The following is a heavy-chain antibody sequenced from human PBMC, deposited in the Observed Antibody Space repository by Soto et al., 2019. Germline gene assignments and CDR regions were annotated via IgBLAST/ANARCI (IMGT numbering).Heavy chain of an antibody. D-gene: IGHD2-15*01. Sequence: PGGSLRLSCAASGFTFSSYAMHWVRQAPGKGLEWVAVISYDGSNKYYADSVEGRFTISRDNSKNTLYLQMNSLRAEDTAVYYCARDHGGYCSGGSCLTNYYYYYGMDVWGQGTTVTVSS. CDR3: ARDHGGYCSGGSCLTNYYYYYGMDV. CDR2: ISYDGSNK. J-gene: IGHJ6*02. CDR1: GFTFSSYA. V-gene: IGHV3-30-3*01.